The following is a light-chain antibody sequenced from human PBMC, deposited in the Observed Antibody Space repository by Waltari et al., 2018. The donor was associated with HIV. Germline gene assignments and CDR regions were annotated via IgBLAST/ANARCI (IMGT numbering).Light chain of an antibody. Sequence: DVQMTQSPSTLSASVGGRVPITCRASQSISSWLAWYQQKPGQAPKLLIYKASSLESGVPSRFSGSGSGTEFTLTISSLQPDEFATYYCQQYNSYSWTFGQGTKVESK. V-gene: IGKV1-5*03. J-gene: IGKJ1*01. CDR1: QSISSW. CDR2: KAS. CDR3: QQYNSYSWT.